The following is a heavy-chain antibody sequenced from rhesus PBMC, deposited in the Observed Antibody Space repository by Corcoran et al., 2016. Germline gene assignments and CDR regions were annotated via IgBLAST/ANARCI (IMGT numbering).Heavy chain of an antibody. CDR2: SGGRRGST. CDR3: ARGGRQLFDY. J-gene: IGHJ4*01. D-gene: IGHD6-25*01. V-gene: IGHV4-127*01. Sequence: QVQLQESGPGLVKPSETLSITCAVSGYSISSGDGGSWICQLPGKGLEWIGYSGGRRGSTHNNPSPKGRVTLSNDASKNQFSLQLSSVTAADTAVYYCARGGRQLFDYWGQGVLVTVSS. CDR1: GYSISSGDG.